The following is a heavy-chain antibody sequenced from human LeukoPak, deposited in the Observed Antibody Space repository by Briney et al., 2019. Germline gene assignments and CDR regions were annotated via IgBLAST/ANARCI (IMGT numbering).Heavy chain of an antibody. CDR3: TRDSGTYNWFDP. V-gene: IGHV3-73*01. CDR2: IDKKDKGYATAT. D-gene: IGHD1-26*01. CDR1: GFTFSGTA. J-gene: IGHJ5*02. Sequence: GGSLKLSCAAYGFTFSGTAIHWVRQSSGKGQEWVGPIDKKDKGYATATAYAASVKGRFTISRDDSINTAYLQMKSLKTEDTALYYCTRDSGTYNWFDPWGQGTLVTVSS.